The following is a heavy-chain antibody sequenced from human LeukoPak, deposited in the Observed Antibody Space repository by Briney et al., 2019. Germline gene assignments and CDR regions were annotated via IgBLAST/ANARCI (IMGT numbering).Heavy chain of an antibody. J-gene: IGHJ5*02. D-gene: IGHD1-26*01. CDR3: ATDLGGGSYRFSS. CDR1: GGTFSNYA. Sequence: ASVKVSCKASGGTFSNYAISWVRQAPGQGLEWMGGINPIFGTANYAQKFQGRVTLTADKATSTAYMELSSLRSDDTAVYYCATDLGGGSYRFSSWGQGTLVTVSS. CDR2: INPIFGTA. V-gene: IGHV1-69*06.